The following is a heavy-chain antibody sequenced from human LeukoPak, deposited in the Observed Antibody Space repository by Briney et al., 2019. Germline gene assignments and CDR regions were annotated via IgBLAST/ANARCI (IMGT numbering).Heavy chain of an antibody. CDR2: IRYDGSNK. CDR3: AKDGDQLTTLDY. CDR1: GFTFSSYG. J-gene: IGHJ4*02. V-gene: IGHV3-30*02. Sequence: GGSLRLSCAASGFTFSSYGMHWVRQAPGKGQEWVAFIRYDGSNKYYADSVKGRFTISRDNSKNTLYLQMNSLRAEDTAVYYCAKDGDQLTTLDYWGQGTLVTFYS. D-gene: IGHD2-2*01.